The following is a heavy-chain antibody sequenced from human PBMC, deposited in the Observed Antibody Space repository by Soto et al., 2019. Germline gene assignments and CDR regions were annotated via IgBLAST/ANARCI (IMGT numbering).Heavy chain of an antibody. V-gene: IGHV3-9*01. CDR1: GFTFDDYA. Sequence: EVQLVESGGGLVQPGRSLRLSCAASGFTFDDYAMHWVRQAPGKGLEWVSGISWNSGSIGYADSVKGRFTISRDNAKNSLFLQMNSLRAEDTALYYCAKDKGRYYYDSSGSWCDYWGQGTLVTVSS. D-gene: IGHD3-22*01. CDR3: AKDKGRYYYDSSGSWCDY. J-gene: IGHJ4*02. CDR2: ISWNSGSI.